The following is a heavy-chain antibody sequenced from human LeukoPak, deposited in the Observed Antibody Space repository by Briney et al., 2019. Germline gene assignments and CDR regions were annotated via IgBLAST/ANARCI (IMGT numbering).Heavy chain of an antibody. CDR3: ARVGVTMVRGVIIRQLFYYYGMDV. V-gene: IGHV4-34*01. CDR1: GGSFSGYY. J-gene: IGHJ6*02. Sequence: PSETLSLTCAVYGGSFSGYYWSWIRQPPGKGLEWIGEINHSGSTNYNPSLKSRVTISVDTFKNQFSLKLSSVTAADTAVYYCARVGVTMVRGVIIRQLFYYYGMDVWGQGTTVTVSS. CDR2: INHSGST. D-gene: IGHD3-10*01.